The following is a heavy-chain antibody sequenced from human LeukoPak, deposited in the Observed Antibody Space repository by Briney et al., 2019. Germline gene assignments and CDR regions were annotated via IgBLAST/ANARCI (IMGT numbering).Heavy chain of an antibody. V-gene: IGHV1-69*04. Sequence: GASVKVSCKASGGTFSSYAISWVRQAPGQGLEWMGRIIPILGIANYAQKFQGRVTITADKSTSTAYMELSSLRSEDTAVYYCARAPAPVLRYFDLGLEVAFDIWGQGTMVTVSS. CDR3: ARAPAPVLRYFDLGLEVAFDI. CDR2: IIPILGIA. D-gene: IGHD3-9*01. CDR1: GGTFSSYA. J-gene: IGHJ3*02.